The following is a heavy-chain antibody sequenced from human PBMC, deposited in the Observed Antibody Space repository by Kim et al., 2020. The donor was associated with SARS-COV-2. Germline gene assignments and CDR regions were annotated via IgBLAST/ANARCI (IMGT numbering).Heavy chain of an antibody. Sequence: GGSLRLSCAASGFTFSSYGMHWVRQAPGKGLEWVAVISYDGSNKYYADSVKGRFTISRDNSKNTLYLQMNSLRAEDTAVYYCAKDRYSGSYWHYFDYWGQGTLVTVSS. V-gene: IGHV3-30*18. J-gene: IGHJ4*02. CDR3: AKDRYSGSYWHYFDY. CDR1: GFTFSSYG. D-gene: IGHD1-26*01. CDR2: ISYDGSNK.